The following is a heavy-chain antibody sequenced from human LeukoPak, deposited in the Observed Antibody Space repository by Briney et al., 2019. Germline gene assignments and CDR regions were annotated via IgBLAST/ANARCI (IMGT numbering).Heavy chain of an antibody. Sequence: SETLSLTCAAYGGSFSGYYWSWIRQPPGKGLEWIGEINHSGSTNYNPSLKSRVTISVDTSKNQFSLKLSSVTAADTAVYYCARKGGPAEINSSGWYGSRWFDPWGQGTLVTVSS. CDR3: ARKGGPAEINSSGWYGSRWFDP. D-gene: IGHD6-19*01. CDR1: GGSFSGYY. CDR2: INHSGST. J-gene: IGHJ5*02. V-gene: IGHV4-34*01.